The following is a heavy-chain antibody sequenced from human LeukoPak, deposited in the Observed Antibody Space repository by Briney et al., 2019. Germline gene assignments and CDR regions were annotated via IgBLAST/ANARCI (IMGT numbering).Heavy chain of an antibody. CDR1: GGSISSGGYS. CDR3: ARVSSYYYYYMDV. CDR2: IYYSGST. V-gene: IGHV4-61*08. Sequence: SETLSLTCAVSGGSISSGGYSWTWIRQPPGKGLEWIGYIYYSGSTNYNPSLKSRVTISVDTSKNQFSLKLSSVTAADTAVYYCARVSSYYYYYMDVWGKGTTVTVSS. J-gene: IGHJ6*03.